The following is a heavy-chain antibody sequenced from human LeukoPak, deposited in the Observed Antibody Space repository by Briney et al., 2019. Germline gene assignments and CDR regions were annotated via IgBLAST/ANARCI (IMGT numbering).Heavy chain of an antibody. CDR3: ARTYYDILTGYYLGAFDI. CDR1: GGSISSYY. D-gene: IGHD3-9*01. V-gene: IGHV4-59*08. CDR2: IYYSGST. J-gene: IGHJ3*02. Sequence: PSETLSLTCTVSGGSISSYYWSWIRQPPGKGLEWIGYIYYSGSTNYNPSLKSRVTISVDTSKNQFSQKLSSVTAADTAVYYCARTYYDILTGYYLGAFDIWGQGTMATVSS.